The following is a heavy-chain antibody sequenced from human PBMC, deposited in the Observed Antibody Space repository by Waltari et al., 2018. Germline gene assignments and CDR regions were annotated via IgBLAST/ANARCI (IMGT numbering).Heavy chain of an antibody. CDR3: AKDFGSFDAFDI. D-gene: IGHD1-26*01. CDR1: GFTFSSYS. Sequence: VQLVESGGGLVQPGGSLRLSCAASGFTFSSYSMNWVRQAPGKGLEWVAVIWYDGSNKYYADSVKGRFTISRDNSKNTLYLQMNSLRAEDTAMYYCAKDFGSFDAFDIWGQGTMVTVSS. V-gene: IGHV3-30*02. CDR2: IWYDGSNK. J-gene: IGHJ3*02.